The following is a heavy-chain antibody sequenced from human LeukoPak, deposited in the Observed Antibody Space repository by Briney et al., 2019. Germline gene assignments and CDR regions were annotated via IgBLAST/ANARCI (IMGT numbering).Heavy chain of an antibody. CDR1: GYTFTSYG. J-gene: IGHJ4*02. CDR3: ASGYRGGGYSGYIDY. D-gene: IGHD5-12*01. CDR2: MNTNSGNT. V-gene: IGHV1-8*03. Sequence: ASVKVSCTASGYTFTSYGISWVRQATGPGLGWMGWMNTNSGNTGYAQKFQGRVTITRNTSISTAYMELSSLRSEDTAVYYCASGYRGGGYSGYIDYWGQGTLVTVSS.